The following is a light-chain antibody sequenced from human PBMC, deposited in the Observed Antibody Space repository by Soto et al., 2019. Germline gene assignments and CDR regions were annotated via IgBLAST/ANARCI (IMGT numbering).Light chain of an antibody. Sequence: EIVMTQSPVTLYVSPVEGSTLSLRASQSVSSNLAWYQQKPGQAPRLLIYGASTRATGIPARFSGSGSGTEFTLTISSLEPEDFVVYYCQQRSNWPGTFGQGTKVDIK. CDR2: GAS. V-gene: IGKV3-15*01. CDR3: QQRSNWPGT. J-gene: IGKJ1*01. CDR1: QSVSSN.